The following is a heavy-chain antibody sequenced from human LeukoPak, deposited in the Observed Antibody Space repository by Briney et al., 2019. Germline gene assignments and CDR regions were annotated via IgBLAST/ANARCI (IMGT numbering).Heavy chain of an antibody. V-gene: IGHV1-69*05. J-gene: IGHJ3*02. CDR1: GGTFSSYT. Sequence: SVKVSCKASGGTFSSYTISWVRQAPGQGLEWMGGIIPIFGQANYAQTLQSRVTITTDESTSTAYMELSSVSSEDTAVYYCARAPRGVVMKDDFDIWGQGTMVTVSS. D-gene: IGHD3-3*01. CDR3: ARAPRGVVMKDDFDI. CDR2: IIPIFGQA.